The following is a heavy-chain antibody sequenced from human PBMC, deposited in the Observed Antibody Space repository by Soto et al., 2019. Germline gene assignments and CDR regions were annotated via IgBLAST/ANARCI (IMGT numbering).Heavy chain of an antibody. V-gene: IGHV1-69*01. CDR3: ARDGVDVSRTTVRHGALDI. J-gene: IGHJ3*02. Sequence: QVQLVQSGAEVKKPGSPVKVSCKASGGSFSTYGISWVRQAPGQGLEWMGGFIPVFTTAKYAQKFQGRVSITADESTYTAYMELSSLRSEDTAVYFCARDGVDVSRTTVRHGALDIWGQGTVVTVSS. CDR1: GGSFSTYG. D-gene: IGHD4-17*01. CDR2: FIPVFTTA.